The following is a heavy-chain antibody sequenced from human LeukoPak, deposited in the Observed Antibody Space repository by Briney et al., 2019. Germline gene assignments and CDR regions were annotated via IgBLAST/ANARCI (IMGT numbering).Heavy chain of an antibody. Sequence: SVKVSCKASGGTFSSYAISWVRQAPGQGLEWMGRIIPIFGTANYAQKFQGRVTSTTDESTSTAYMELSSLRSEDTAVYYCARDTTIFGVASYYYYMDVWGKGTTVTVSS. D-gene: IGHD3-3*01. V-gene: IGHV1-69*05. CDR3: ARDTTIFGVASYYYYMDV. CDR2: IIPIFGTA. J-gene: IGHJ6*03. CDR1: GGTFSSYA.